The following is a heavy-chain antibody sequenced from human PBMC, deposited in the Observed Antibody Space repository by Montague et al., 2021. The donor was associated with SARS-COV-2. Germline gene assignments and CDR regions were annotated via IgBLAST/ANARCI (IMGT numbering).Heavy chain of an antibody. V-gene: IGHV4-61*02. CDR1: GGSISSGSYY. J-gene: IGHJ4*02. D-gene: IGHD6-19*01. CDR2: ISISGST. CDR3: ARDIAVAGLIDY. Sequence: TLSLTCTVSGGSISSGSYYWRWIRQPAGKGLEWIGRISISGSTNYNPSLKSRVTISVDTSKNQFSLKLSSVTAADTAVYYCARDIAVAGLIDYWGQGTLVTVSS.